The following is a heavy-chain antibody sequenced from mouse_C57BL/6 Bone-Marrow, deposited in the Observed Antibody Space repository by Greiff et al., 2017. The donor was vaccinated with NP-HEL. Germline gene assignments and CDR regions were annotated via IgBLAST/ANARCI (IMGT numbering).Heavy chain of an antibody. J-gene: IGHJ4*01. V-gene: IGHV1-55*01. CDR1: GYTFTSYW. Sequence: VQGVESGAELVKPGASVKMSCKASGYTFTSYWITWVKQRPGQGLEWIGDIYPGSGSTNYNEKFKSKATLTVDTSYSTAYMQLSSLTSEDSAVYSCARGGVDWGQGTSVTVSS. CDR3: ARGGVD. CDR2: IYPGSGST.